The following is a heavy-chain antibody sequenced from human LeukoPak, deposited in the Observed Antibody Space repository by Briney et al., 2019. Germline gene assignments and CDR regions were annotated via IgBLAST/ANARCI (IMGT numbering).Heavy chain of an antibody. CDR2: ISSSSSYT. Sequence: KSGGSLRLSCAASGFTFSDYYMSWIRQAPGKGLEWVSYISSSSSYTNYADSVKGRFTISRDNAKNSLYLQMNSLRAEDTAVYYCASTDYGVLFDYWGQGTLVTVSP. J-gene: IGHJ4*02. D-gene: IGHD4-17*01. V-gene: IGHV3-11*06. CDR3: ASTDYGVLFDY. CDR1: GFTFSDYY.